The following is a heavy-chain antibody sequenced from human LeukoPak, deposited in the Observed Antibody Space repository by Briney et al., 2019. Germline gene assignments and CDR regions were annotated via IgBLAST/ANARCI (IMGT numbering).Heavy chain of an antibody. J-gene: IGHJ4*02. CDR2: ITGSGDNT. V-gene: IGHV3-23*01. CDR3: ARDWSAYHLLRFDY. CDR1: GFTYNVYA. Sequence: GGSLRLSCAASGFTYNVYAINWVRQAPGKGLEWVSSITGSGDNTYYADSVKGRFTISRDISKNTVYLQMDSLRAEDTALYYCARDWSAYHLLRFDYWGQGTLVTVSS. D-gene: IGHD3-3*01.